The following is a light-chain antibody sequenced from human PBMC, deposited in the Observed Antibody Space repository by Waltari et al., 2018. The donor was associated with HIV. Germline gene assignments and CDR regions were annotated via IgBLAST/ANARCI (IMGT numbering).Light chain of an antibody. CDR1: ENISRY. V-gene: IGKV3-11*01. Sequence: EVVLKQSPATLSLSPGERATFSCRASENISRYLAWYQQRPGQAHRLLIYDAFNRAAVITFSFSGSGSGTDFTLTISGLEPEDFAVYYCQQRINWLSFGGGTKVEIK. CDR2: DAF. CDR3: QQRINWLS. J-gene: IGKJ4*01.